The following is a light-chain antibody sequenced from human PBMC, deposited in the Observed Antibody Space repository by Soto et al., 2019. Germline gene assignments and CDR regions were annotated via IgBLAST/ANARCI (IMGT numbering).Light chain of an antibody. CDR2: DAS. CDR3: QQYNSYRT. J-gene: IGKJ1*01. Sequence: DIPMTQSPSTLSASVGDRVTITCRARQTISIWLAWYQQKPGKAPKILIYDASILESGVPSRFSGSGSGTEFTLTISSLQPDDFATYYCQQYNSYRTLGQGTKVDI. CDR1: QTISIW. V-gene: IGKV1-5*01.